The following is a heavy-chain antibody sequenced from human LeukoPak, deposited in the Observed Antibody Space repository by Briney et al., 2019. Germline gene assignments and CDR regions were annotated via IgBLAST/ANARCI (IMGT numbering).Heavy chain of an antibody. V-gene: IGHV1-69*02. J-gene: IGHJ4*02. CDR2: IIPILGIA. Sequence: SVKVSCKASGGTFSSYTISWVRQAPGQGLEWMGRIIPILGIANYAQKFQGRVTITADKSTSTAYMELSSLRSEDTAVYYCATAHLCASGRSGYCHYFDYWGQGTLVTVSS. CDR3: ATAHLCASGRSGYCHYFDY. D-gene: IGHD2-15*01. CDR1: GGTFSSYT.